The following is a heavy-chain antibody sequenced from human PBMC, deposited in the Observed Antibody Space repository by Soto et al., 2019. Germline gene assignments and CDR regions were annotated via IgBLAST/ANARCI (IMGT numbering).Heavy chain of an antibody. V-gene: IGHV1-18*01. CDR2: INGYTGNT. Sequence: QVQLVQSGGEVKKPGASVKVSCKASGYSFTSYGFSWVRQAPGQGLEWMGWINGYTGNTHYAQKFQGRVTMTIDTSTSTAYMELWTLLSDDTAMYYCARSWVTGNGGTDVWGQGTTVTVSS. J-gene: IGHJ6*02. D-gene: IGHD1-1*01. CDR3: ARSWVTGNGGTDV. CDR1: GYSFTSYG.